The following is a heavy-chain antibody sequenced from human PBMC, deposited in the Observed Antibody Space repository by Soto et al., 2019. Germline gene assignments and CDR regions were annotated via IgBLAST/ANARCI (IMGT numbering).Heavy chain of an antibody. V-gene: IGHV3-23*01. CDR3: SKGVHGDYSWYFDL. CDR2: ISGSGGST. D-gene: IGHD4-17*01. Sequence: EVQLLESGGGLVQPGGSLRLSYAASGFTFSTYAMSWVRQAPGKGLEWVSSISGSGGSTYYADSVKGRFTISRDNSKNTLYLQMNSLRAEDTAVYYCSKGVHGDYSWYFDLWGRGTLVTVSS. CDR1: GFTFSTYA. J-gene: IGHJ2*01.